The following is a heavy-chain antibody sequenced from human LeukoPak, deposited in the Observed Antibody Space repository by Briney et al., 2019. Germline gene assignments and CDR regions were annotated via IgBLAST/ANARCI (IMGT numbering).Heavy chain of an antibody. V-gene: IGHV4-34*01. CDR3: ARGYYDFWSGYLTIFDY. Sequence: KASETLSLTCAVYGGSFSGYYWSWIRQPPGKGLEWIGEINHSGSTNYSPSLKSRVTISVDTSKNQFSLKLSSVTAADTAVYYCARGYYDFWSGYLTIFDYWGQGTLVTVSS. CDR2: INHSGST. D-gene: IGHD3-3*01. J-gene: IGHJ4*02. CDR1: GGSFSGYY.